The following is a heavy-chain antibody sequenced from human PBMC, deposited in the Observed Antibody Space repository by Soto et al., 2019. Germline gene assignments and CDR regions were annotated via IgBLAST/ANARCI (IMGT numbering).Heavy chain of an antibody. CDR1: GFTFGTTD. Sequence: QLLQSGGGLVQPGGSLTLSCAASGFTFGTTDMSWVLQAPGEGLEWVSTIDGSGGITYYADSVKGRFTISRDNSRNTVYLQMNSLRGDDTALYYCVENSGWFNTWGQGALVTVSS. CDR3: VENSGWFNT. CDR2: IDGSGGIT. J-gene: IGHJ5*02. D-gene: IGHD3-10*01. V-gene: IGHV3-23*01.